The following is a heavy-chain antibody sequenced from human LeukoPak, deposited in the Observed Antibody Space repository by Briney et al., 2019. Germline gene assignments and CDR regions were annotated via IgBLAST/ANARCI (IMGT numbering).Heavy chain of an antibody. CDR1: GGTFSSHA. Sequence: ASVKVSCKASGGTFSSHAISWVRQAPGQGLEWMGGIIPIFGTANYAQKFQGRVTITTDESTSTAYMELISLRSEDTAVYYCARELYCGGDCMYYFDYWGQGTLVTVSS. V-gene: IGHV1-69*05. CDR3: ARELYCGGDCMYYFDY. CDR2: IIPIFGTA. D-gene: IGHD2-21*02. J-gene: IGHJ4*02.